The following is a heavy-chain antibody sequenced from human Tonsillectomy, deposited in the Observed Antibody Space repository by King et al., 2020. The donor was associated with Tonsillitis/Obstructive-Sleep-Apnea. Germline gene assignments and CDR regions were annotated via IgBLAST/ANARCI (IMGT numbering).Heavy chain of an antibody. D-gene: IGHD2-8*01. CDR2: IYYSGSA. CDR1: GGSISSYY. J-gene: IGHJ3*02. CDR3: ARDMVLEAGGDAFDI. V-gene: IGHV4-59*01. Sequence: QLQESGPGLVKPSETLSLTCTVPGGSISSYYWSWIRQPPGKGLEGIGYIYYSGSANSNPSLKSRVTMSVDRPKNQFSLKLSSVTAADTAVYYCARDMVLEAGGDAFDIWGQGTMVTVSS.